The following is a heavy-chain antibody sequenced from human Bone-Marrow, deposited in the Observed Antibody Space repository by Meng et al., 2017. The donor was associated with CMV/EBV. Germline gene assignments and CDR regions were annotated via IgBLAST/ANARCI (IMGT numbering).Heavy chain of an antibody. CDR3: AKGFVVTSRLDY. CDR1: GFTFSSYW. CDR2: INSDGSST. V-gene: IGHV3-74*01. J-gene: IGHJ4*02. D-gene: IGHD4-23*01. Sequence: GESLKISCAASGFTFSSYWMHWVRQAPGKGLVWVSRINSDGSSTSYADSVKGRFTISRDNSKNTLYLQMNSLRAEDTAVYYCAKGFVVTSRLDYWGQGTLVTVYS.